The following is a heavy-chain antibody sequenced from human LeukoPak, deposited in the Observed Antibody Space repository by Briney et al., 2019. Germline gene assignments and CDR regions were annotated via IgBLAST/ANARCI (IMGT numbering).Heavy chain of an antibody. CDR2: IIPIFGTA. Sequence: SVKVSCKASGGTFSSYAISWVRQAPGQGLEWMGGIIPIFGTANYAQKFQGRVTITADESTSTAYMELSSLRSEGTAVYYCARVWGPNWNYVDWYFDLWGRGTLVTVSS. D-gene: IGHD1-7*01. CDR3: ARVWGPNWNYVDWYFDL. V-gene: IGHV1-69*13. J-gene: IGHJ2*01. CDR1: GGTFSSYA.